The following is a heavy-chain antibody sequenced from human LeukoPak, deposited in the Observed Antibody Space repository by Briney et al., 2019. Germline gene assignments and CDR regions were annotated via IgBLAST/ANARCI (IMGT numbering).Heavy chain of an antibody. D-gene: IGHD1-26*01. CDR1: GGSISSYS. V-gene: IGHV4-4*07. J-gene: IGHJ4*02. CDR3: ASSYSGSHPIFDY. Sequence: SETLSLTCTVSGGSISSYSWSWIRQPAGKGLEWIGRIYTSGSTNYNPSLKSRVTMSVDTSKNRFSLKLSSVTAADTAVYYCASSYSGSHPIFDYWGQGTLVTVSS. CDR2: IYTSGST.